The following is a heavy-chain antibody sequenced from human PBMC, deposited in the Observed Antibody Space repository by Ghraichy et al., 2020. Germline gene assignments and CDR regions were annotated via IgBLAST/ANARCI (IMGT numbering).Heavy chain of an antibody. CDR1: GGSFSGYY. V-gene: IGHV4-34*01. CDR3: ARGLPHSSGWFAY. CDR2: INHSGST. J-gene: IGHJ5*01. Sequence: SETLSLTCAVYGGSFSGYYWSWIRQPPGKGLEWIGEINHSGSTNYNPSLKSRVTISVDTSKNQFSLKLSSVTAADTAVYYCARGLPHSSGWFAYWGQGTLVTVSS. D-gene: IGHD6-19*01.